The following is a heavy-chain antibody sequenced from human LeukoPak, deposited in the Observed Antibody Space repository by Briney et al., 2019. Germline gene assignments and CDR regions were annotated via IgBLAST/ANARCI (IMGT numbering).Heavy chain of an antibody. Sequence: RPGGSLRLSCAASRFTFSSYEMNWVRPAPGKGLEWVSYICSSGSTIYYAVSVKGRFTISRDSAKKSLNLQMNSLRAEDTAVYSCARGGNYDILTGYIFDYWGQGTLVTVSS. D-gene: IGHD3-9*01. CDR3: ARGGNYDILTGYIFDY. CDR2: ICSSGSTI. J-gene: IGHJ4*02. CDR1: RFTFSSYE. V-gene: IGHV3-48*03.